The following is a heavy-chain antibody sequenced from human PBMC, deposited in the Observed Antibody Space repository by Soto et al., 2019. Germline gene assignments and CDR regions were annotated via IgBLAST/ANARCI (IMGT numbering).Heavy chain of an antibody. J-gene: IGHJ4*02. CDR2: INPDGSEK. Sequence: GGSLRLSCAASGFTFSTFWMDWVRQAPGKGLEWVANINPDGSEKRYVDSVKGRFTISRDNAKNSLYLQMTSLTAEDSALYYCSRSLDSWGQGTRVTVSS. CDR3: SRSLDS. CDR1: GFTFSTFW. V-gene: IGHV3-7*01.